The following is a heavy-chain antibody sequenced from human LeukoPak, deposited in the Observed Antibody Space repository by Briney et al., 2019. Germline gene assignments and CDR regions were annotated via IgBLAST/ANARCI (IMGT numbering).Heavy chain of an antibody. J-gene: IGHJ6*02. V-gene: IGHV4-34*01. CDR2: INHSGST. CDR1: SGSFSGYY. D-gene: IGHD6-19*01. CDR3: ARVPAVAEYYYYGMDV. Sequence: SETLSLTCAVYSGSFSGYYWSWIRQPPGKGLEWIGEINHSGSTNYNPSLKSRVTISVDTSKNQFSLKLSSVTAADTAVYYCARVPAVAEYYYYGMDVWGQGTTVTVSS.